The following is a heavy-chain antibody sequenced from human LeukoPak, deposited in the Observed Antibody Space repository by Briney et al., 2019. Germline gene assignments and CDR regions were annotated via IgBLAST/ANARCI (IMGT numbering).Heavy chain of an antibody. CDR3: AAESGSYSAFDI. V-gene: IGHV1-58*02. J-gene: IGHJ3*02. CDR2: IVVGSGNT. Sequence: ASVKVSCKASGFTFTSSAMQWVRQARGQRLEWIGLIVVGSGNTNYAQKFQERVTITRDMSTSTAYMELSSLRSEDTAVYYCAAESGSYSAFDIWGQGTMVTVSS. CDR1: GFTFTSSA. D-gene: IGHD1-26*01.